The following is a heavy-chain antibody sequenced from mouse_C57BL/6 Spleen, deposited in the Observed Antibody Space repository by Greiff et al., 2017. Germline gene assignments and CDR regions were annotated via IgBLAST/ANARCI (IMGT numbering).Heavy chain of an antibody. D-gene: IGHD2-2*01. CDR3: ARERGIYYGCDDAMDY. CDR2: ISYDGSN. CDR1: GYSITSGYY. Sequence: EVQRVESGPGLVKPSQSLSLTCSVTGYSITSGYYWNWIRQFPGNKLEWMGYISYDGSNNYNPSRKNRISITRDASKNQFFLKLNSVTTEDTATYYCARERGIYYGCDDAMDYWGQGTSVTVSS. J-gene: IGHJ4*01. V-gene: IGHV3-6*01.